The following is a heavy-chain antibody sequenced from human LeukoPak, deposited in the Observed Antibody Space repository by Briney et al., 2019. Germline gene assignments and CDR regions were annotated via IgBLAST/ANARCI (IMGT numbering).Heavy chain of an antibody. Sequence: SGTLSLTCAVSGGSLSSSNWWSWVRQPPGKGLEWIGEIFHGGSTNYNPSLKSRVTISVDTSKNQFSLKLSSVTAADTAVYYCARGVAAAGRADYFDYWGQGTLVTVSS. V-gene: IGHV4-4*02. CDR2: IFHGGST. D-gene: IGHD6-13*01. CDR3: ARGVAAAGRADYFDY. J-gene: IGHJ4*02. CDR1: GGSLSSSNW.